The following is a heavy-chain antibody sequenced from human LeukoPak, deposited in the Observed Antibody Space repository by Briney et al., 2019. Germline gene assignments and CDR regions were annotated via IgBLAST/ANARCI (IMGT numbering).Heavy chain of an antibody. D-gene: IGHD3-10*01. CDR2: ISSGSSYI. CDR3: ASMWFGEEQRGGVDY. CDR1: GFTFSSYW. J-gene: IGHJ4*02. Sequence: GGSLRLSCAATGFTFSSYWMTWVRQAPGKGLEWVSSISSGSSYIYHADSVKGRFTISRDNAKNSLYLQMNSLRAEDTAVYYCASMWFGEEQRGGVDYWGQGTLVTVSS. V-gene: IGHV3-21*06.